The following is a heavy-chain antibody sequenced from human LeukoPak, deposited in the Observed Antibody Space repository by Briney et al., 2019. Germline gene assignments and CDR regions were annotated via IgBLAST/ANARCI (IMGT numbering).Heavy chain of an antibody. D-gene: IGHD4-17*01. V-gene: IGHV4-34*01. CDR2: INHSGST. CDR1: GGSFSGYY. CDR3: ARDPHGDPTGLDY. J-gene: IGHJ4*02. Sequence: SETLSLTCAVYGGSFSGYYWSWIRQPPGKGLEWIGEINHSGSTNYNPSLKSRVTISVDTSKNQFSLKLSSVTAADTAVYYCARDPHGDPTGLDYWGQGTLVTVSS.